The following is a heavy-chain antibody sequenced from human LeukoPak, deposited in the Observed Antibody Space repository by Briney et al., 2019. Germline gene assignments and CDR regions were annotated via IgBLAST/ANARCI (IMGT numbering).Heavy chain of an antibody. J-gene: IGHJ4*02. D-gene: IGHD1-26*01. V-gene: IGHV3-74*01. Sequence: GGSLRLSCAASGFTFSSYWMHWVRQAPGKGLVWVSRINSDGSSTSYADSVKGRFTISRDNAKNTLYLQMNSLRAEDTAVYYCARGGAGRDFDYWGQGTLVTVSS. CDR3: ARGGAGRDFDY. CDR2: INSDGSST. CDR1: GFTFSSYW.